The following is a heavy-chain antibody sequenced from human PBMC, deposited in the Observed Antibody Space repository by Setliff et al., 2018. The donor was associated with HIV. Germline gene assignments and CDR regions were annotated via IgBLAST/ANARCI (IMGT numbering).Heavy chain of an antibody. CDR3: ARVSITYWYSIPTFYYYYMDV. Sequence: SETLSLTCTVSDSGTYYWSWIRQPAGKGLEWIGSIYHSGRTNYNPSLKSRVTISVDTSKNQFSLKLRSVTAADTAMYYCARVSITYWYSIPTFYYYYMDVWGKGTKVTVSS. V-gene: IGHV4-61*10. J-gene: IGHJ6*03. CDR2: IYHSGRT. D-gene: IGHD2-15*01. CDR1: DSGTYY.